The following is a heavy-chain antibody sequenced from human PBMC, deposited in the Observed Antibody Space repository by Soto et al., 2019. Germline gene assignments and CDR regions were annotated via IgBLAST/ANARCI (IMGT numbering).Heavy chain of an antibody. CDR3: ARSKLLWFGEFNYYYYGMDV. V-gene: IGHV4-59*01. J-gene: IGHJ6*02. D-gene: IGHD3-10*01. CDR1: GGSISSYY. Sequence: SETLSLTCTGSGGSISSYYWSWIRQHPGKGLEWIGYIYYSGSTNYNPSLKSRVTISVDTSKNQFSLKLSSVTAADTAVYYCARSKLLWFGEFNYYYYGMDVWGQGTTVTVSS. CDR2: IYYSGST.